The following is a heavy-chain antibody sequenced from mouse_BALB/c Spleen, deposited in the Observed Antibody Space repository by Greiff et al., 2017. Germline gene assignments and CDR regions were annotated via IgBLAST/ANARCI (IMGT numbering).Heavy chain of an antibody. CDR2: INPSNGRT. J-gene: IGHJ2*01. CDR1: GYTFTSYW. CDR3: ARFRREYYFDY. Sequence: VQLQQPGAELVKPGASVKLSCKASGYTFTSYWMHWVKQRPGQGLEWIGEINPSNGRTNYNEKFKSKATLTVDKSSSTAYMQLSSLTSEDSAVYYCARFRREYYFDYWGQGTTLTVSS. V-gene: IGHV1S81*02.